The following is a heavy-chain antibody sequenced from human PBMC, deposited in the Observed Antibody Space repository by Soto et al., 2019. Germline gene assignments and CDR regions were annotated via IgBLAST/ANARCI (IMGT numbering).Heavy chain of an antibody. CDR1: GGSISSRSYY. CDR2: IYNSVNT. CDR3: ATPRGFSYGYCDY. D-gene: IGHD5-18*01. J-gene: IGHJ4*02. V-gene: IGHV4-39*01. Sequence: PSETLSLTCTVSGGSISSRSYYWGWIRQPLGKGLEWIGSIYNSVNTYYNPSLKSRVTISVDTSKNQFSLTLSSVTAADTAVYYCATPRGFSYGYCDYWGQGILVTVSS.